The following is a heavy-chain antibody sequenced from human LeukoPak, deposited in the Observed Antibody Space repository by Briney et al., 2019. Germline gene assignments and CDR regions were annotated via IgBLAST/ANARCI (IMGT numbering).Heavy chain of an antibody. CDR1: GFTFSSYW. D-gene: IGHD3-16*01. Sequence: GGSLRLSCAASGFTFSSYWMHWVRQAPGKGLVWVSRINSDGSSTSYADSVKGRFTISRDNAKNTLYLQINSLRAEDTAVYYCARDWGYYYYYGMDVWGQGTTVTVSS. J-gene: IGHJ6*02. CDR3: ARDWGYYYYYGMDV. CDR2: INSDGSST. V-gene: IGHV3-74*01.